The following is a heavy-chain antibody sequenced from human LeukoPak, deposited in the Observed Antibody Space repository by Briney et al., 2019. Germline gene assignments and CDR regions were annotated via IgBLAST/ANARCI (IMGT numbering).Heavy chain of an antibody. CDR2: IRGKTYGGTT. Sequence: GGSLRLSCTASVSWVRQAPGKGLEWVGFIRGKTYGGTTEYAASVKGRFTISRDDSKSIAYLQMNSLKTEDTAVYYCTRAVAHLDYWGQGTLVTVSS. J-gene: IGHJ4*02. D-gene: IGHD4-23*01. V-gene: IGHV3-49*04. CDR3: TRAVAHLDY.